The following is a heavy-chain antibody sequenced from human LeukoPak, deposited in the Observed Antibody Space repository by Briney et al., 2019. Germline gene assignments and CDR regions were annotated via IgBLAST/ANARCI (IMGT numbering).Heavy chain of an antibody. CDR1: GYTLTELS. Sequence: ASVKVSCKVSGYTLTELSMHWVRQAPGKGLEWMAIINPSGGSTNYAQKFQGRVTMTRDTSTSTVYMELSSLRSEDTAVYYCARGHCSSTSCQLMDVWGQGTTVTVSS. CDR3: ARGHCSSTSCQLMDV. CDR2: INPSGGST. V-gene: IGHV1-46*01. D-gene: IGHD2-2*01. J-gene: IGHJ6*02.